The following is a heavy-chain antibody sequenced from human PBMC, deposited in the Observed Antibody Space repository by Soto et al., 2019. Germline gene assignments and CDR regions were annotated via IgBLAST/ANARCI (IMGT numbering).Heavy chain of an antibody. D-gene: IGHD2-2*01. Sequence: ASGKVSCKASGYTFTSYGISWVRQAPGQGLEWMGWISAYNGNTNYAQKLQGRVTMTTDTSTSTAYMELRSLRSDDTAVYYCARGAVVVPAARNWFDPWGQGTLVTVSS. J-gene: IGHJ5*02. CDR1: GYTFTSYG. CDR2: ISAYNGNT. V-gene: IGHV1-18*01. CDR3: ARGAVVVPAARNWFDP.